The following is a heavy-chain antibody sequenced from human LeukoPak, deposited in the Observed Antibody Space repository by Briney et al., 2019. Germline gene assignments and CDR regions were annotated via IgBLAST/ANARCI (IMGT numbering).Heavy chain of an antibody. CDR3: ARGVGPFCGGDCTAYYMDV. V-gene: IGHV4-4*07. D-gene: IGHD2-21*02. CDR2: IYTSGST. J-gene: IGHJ6*03. Sequence: PSETLSLTCTVSGGSISSYYWSWIRQPAGKGLEWIGRIYTSGSTNYNPSLKSRVTMSVDTSKNQFSLKLSSVTAADTAVYYCARGVGPFCGGDCTAYYMDVWGKGTTVTISS. CDR1: GGSISSYY.